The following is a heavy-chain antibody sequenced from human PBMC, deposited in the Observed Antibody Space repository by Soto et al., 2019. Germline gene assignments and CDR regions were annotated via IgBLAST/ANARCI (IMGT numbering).Heavy chain of an antibody. CDR2: IVPILGIA. J-gene: IGHJ4*02. D-gene: IGHD1-20*01. Sequence: ASVKVSCKASGGTFSSYTISWVRQAPGQGLEWMGRIVPILGIANYAQKFQGRVTMTTDTSTSTAYMELRSLRSDDTAVYYCARDRHITGTRPDYWGQGTLVTGSS. V-gene: IGHV1-69*04. CDR3: ARDRHITGTRPDY. CDR1: GGTFSSYT.